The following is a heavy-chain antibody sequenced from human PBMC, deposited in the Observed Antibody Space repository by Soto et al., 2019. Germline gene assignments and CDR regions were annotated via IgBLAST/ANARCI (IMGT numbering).Heavy chain of an antibody. V-gene: IGHV4-30-4*01. D-gene: IGHD2-15*01. CDR3: AREGVVAATYFDY. Sequence: LXLPCTVSVGSISSGYYYWSWILQPPGKGLEWIGYIYYSGSTYYNPSLKSRVTISVDTSKNQFSLKLSSVTAADTAVYYCAREGVVAATYFDYWGQGTLVTVS. CDR1: VGSISSGYYY. J-gene: IGHJ4*02. CDR2: IYYSGST.